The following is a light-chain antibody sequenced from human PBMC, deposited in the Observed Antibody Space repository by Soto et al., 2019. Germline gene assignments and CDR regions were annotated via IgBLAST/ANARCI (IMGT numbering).Light chain of an antibody. V-gene: IGKV1-9*01. J-gene: IGKJ1*01. CDR1: QGISSY. Sequence: DIQLTQSPSFLSASVGDRVTITCRASQGISSYLAWYQQKPGKAPKLLLYAASTFQSGVPSRFSGSGSGTEFPLTISSLQPEYFATYYCQQLNSYPWTFGQGTKVEIK. CDR3: QQLNSYPWT. CDR2: AAS.